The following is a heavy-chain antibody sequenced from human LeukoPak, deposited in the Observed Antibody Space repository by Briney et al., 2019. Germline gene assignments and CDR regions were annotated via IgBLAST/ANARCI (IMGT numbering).Heavy chain of an antibody. CDR1: GGSFSGYY. J-gene: IGHJ4*02. CDR2: INHSGST. V-gene: IGHV4-34*01. D-gene: IGHD2-8*01. CDR3: AGTCTNGVCPPFDY. Sequence: SETLSLTCAVYGGSFSGYYWSWIRQPPGKGLEWIGEINHSGSTNYNPSLKSRVTISVDTSKNQFSLKLSSVTAADTAVYYCAGTCTNGVCPPFDYWGQGTLVTVSS.